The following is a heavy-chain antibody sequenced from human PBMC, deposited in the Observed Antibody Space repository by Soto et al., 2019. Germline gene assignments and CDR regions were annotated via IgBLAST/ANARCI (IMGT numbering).Heavy chain of an antibody. CDR1: DDSITSSY. J-gene: IGHJ3*01. V-gene: IGHV4-4*07. D-gene: IGHD3-22*01. CDR2: VHPSGNK. Sequence: QVQLQESGPRLVKPSETLSLTCSVSDDSITSSYWNLVSQFAGRGLEGLGCVHPSGNKKYNLYLKRRVALSVDTPNTLASLKLNAVTASDTGVYYCARERDDSYYYDSGETYYVGAFDVWGPGTLVSVSS. CDR3: ARERDDSYYYDSGETYYVGAFDV.